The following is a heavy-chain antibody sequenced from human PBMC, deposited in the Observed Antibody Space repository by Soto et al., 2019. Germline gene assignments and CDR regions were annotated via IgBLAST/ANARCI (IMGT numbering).Heavy chain of an antibody. CDR3: AKEMGIVSGHYYDSSGYHVLDY. CDR1: GFTFSSYA. Sequence: PGGSLRLSCAASGFTFSSYAMSWVRQAPGKGLEWVSAISGSGGSTYYADSVKGRFTISRDNSKNTLYLQMNSLRAEDTAVYYCAKEMGIVSGHYYDSSGYHVLDYWGQGTLVTVSS. CDR2: ISGSGGST. D-gene: IGHD3-22*01. V-gene: IGHV3-23*01. J-gene: IGHJ4*02.